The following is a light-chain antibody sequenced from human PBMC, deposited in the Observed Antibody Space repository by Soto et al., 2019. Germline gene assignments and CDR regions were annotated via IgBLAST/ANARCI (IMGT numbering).Light chain of an antibody. CDR2: GAS. CDR1: EDIRKE. J-gene: IGKJ1*01. Sequence: AIQMTQSPSSLSASVGDRVTITCRASEDIRKELSWYQQKPGKAPNVLIYGASSSQSGVPSRFSGSGSGTDFPHTISSLQPEDFATYYCLQDHNYPRTFGQGTKVEVK. V-gene: IGKV1-6*01. CDR3: LQDHNYPRT.